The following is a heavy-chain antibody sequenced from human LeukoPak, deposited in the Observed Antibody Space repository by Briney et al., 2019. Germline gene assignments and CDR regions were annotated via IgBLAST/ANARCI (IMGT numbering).Heavy chain of an antibody. CDR2: ISGSGGST. Sequence: GGSLRLSCAVSGFTFSSYGMSWVRQAPGKGLEWVSTISGSGGSTYYADSVKGRFTISRDNSKNTLYLQMNSLRAEATAVYHCAKGFYSSGWYFDYWGQGTLVTVSS. J-gene: IGHJ4*02. CDR1: GFTFSSYG. CDR3: AKGFYSSGWYFDY. V-gene: IGHV3-23*01. D-gene: IGHD6-19*01.